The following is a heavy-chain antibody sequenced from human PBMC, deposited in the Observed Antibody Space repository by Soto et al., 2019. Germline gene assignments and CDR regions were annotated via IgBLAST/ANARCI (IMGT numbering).Heavy chain of an antibody. J-gene: IGHJ4*02. CDR1: GGSFSGYI. D-gene: IGHD1-26*01. CDR2: INHSGSS. CDR3: MRGLFSGSSYSGSWYYFDS. V-gene: IGHV4-34*01. Sequence: PSETLSLICAVSGGSFSGYIWTWIRQTPGKGLQWIGQINHSGSSIYNPSLKNRVTISTMSNNKFSLELSSVTAAHTAVYYCMRGLFSGSSYSGSWYYFDSWGQGTMVTVSS.